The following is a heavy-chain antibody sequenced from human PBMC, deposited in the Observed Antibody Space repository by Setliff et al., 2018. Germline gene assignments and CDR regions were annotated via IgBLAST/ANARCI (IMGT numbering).Heavy chain of an antibody. CDR3: VRDRWKVIVNRGDDAFDL. D-gene: IGHD3-22*01. J-gene: IGHJ3*01. CDR1: RFTFSNYW. V-gene: IGHV3-7*01. CDR2: IKEDGSEK. Sequence: GGSLRLSCAASRFTFSNYWMSWVRQAPGKGLEWVANIKEDGSEKYYVDSVKGRFTISRDNAKNSLDLQMNSRRGEDTAVYYCVRDRWKVIVNRGDDAFDLWGQGAMVTVSS.